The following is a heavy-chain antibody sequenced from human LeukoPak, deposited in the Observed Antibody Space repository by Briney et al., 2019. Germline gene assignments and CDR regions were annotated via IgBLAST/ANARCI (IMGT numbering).Heavy chain of an antibody. Sequence: AGSLRLSCAAPGFTFSTYAISWVRQAPGKGLEWVSGVSPSGNTTYYPDSVKGRFAISRDNAKNTVYSQMNSVRADDTAVYYCARESRYRDYFDYWGQGTMVTVSS. CDR3: ARESRYRDYFDY. CDR2: VSPSGNTT. D-gene: IGHD1-14*01. CDR1: GFTFSTYA. J-gene: IGHJ4*02. V-gene: IGHV3-23*01.